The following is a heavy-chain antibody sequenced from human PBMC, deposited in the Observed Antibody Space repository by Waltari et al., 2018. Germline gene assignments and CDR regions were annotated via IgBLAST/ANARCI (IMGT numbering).Heavy chain of an antibody. D-gene: IGHD1-1*01. V-gene: IGHV3-21*01. Sequence: EVQLVESGGGLVKPGGSLRLSWAASAFTFSSYSMNWVRQAPGKGLEWVSSISSSSSYIYYADSVKGRFTISRDNAKNSLYLQMNSLRAEDTAVYYCARVYKDAFDIWGQGTMVTVSS. CDR2: ISSSSSYI. CDR3: ARVYKDAFDI. J-gene: IGHJ3*02. CDR1: AFTFSSYS.